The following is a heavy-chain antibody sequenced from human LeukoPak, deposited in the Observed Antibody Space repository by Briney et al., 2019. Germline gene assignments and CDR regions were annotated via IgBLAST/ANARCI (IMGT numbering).Heavy chain of an antibody. CDR3: AAGWSGSSGWYHAFDI. D-gene: IGHD6-19*01. CDR1: GFTFSSYV. J-gene: IGHJ3*02. CDR2: ISYDGSNK. Sequence: SLRLSCAASGFTFSSYVMHWVRQAPGKGLEWVAVISYDGSNKYYADSVKGRFTISRDNSKNTLYLQMNSLRAEDTAVYYCAAGWSGSSGWYHAFDIWGQGTMVTVSS. V-gene: IGHV3-30*04.